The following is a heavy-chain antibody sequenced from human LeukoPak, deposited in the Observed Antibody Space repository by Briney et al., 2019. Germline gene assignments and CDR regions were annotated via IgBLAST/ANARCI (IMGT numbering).Heavy chain of an antibody. V-gene: IGHV1-24*01. CDR3: ATDGGYYWNYCFDY. Sequence: ASVKVSCTASGYTFTSYYMHWVRQAPGKGLEWMGGFDPEDGETIYAQKFQGRVTMTEDTSTDTAYMELSSLRSEDTAVYYCATDGGYYWNYCFDYWGQGTLVTVSS. CDR2: FDPEDGET. CDR1: GYTFTSYY. D-gene: IGHD1-1*01. J-gene: IGHJ4*02.